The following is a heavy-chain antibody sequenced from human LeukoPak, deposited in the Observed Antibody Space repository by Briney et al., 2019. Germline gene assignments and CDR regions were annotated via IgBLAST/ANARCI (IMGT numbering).Heavy chain of an antibody. D-gene: IGHD2-2*01. CDR2: ISYDGRNI. V-gene: IGHV3-30*18. CDR1: GFTFSSYS. J-gene: IGHJ4*02. Sequence: GGSLRLSCAASGFTFSSYSMNWVRQAPGKGLEWVAVISYDGRNIHYPDSVKGRFTISRDISTDTPWLQMDSLRTEDTAVYYCAKGPLRGTAAAIDYWGQGTLVTVSS. CDR3: AKGPLRGTAAAIDY.